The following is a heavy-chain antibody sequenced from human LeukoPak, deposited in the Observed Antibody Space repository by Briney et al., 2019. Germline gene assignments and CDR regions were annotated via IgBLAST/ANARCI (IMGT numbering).Heavy chain of an antibody. Sequence: GGSLRLSCAASGFTFSNYWMSWVRQAPGKGLEWVANINQPANSQNTVDSVKGRFTISRDNAQNSLFLQMNSLRAEDSAVYYCARVGYPHYDLDVWGQGTTVIVSS. CDR3: ARVGYPHYDLDV. D-gene: IGHD5-18*01. J-gene: IGHJ6*02. V-gene: IGHV3-7*01. CDR2: INQPANSQ. CDR1: GFTFSNYW.